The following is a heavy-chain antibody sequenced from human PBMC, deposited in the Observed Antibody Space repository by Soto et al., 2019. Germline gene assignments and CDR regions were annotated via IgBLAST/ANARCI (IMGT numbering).Heavy chain of an antibody. Sequence: SETLSLTCTVSGDSIGTTHSYWAWIRQSPGKGLEWIGNIHYSGSTYYMPSLRSRVTLSVDTSKNQFSLRLTSVTAEDTAVYYCARHEGNGNVWTLDYWGKGILVTVSS. CDR2: IHYSGST. CDR1: GDSIGTTHSY. J-gene: IGHJ4*02. D-gene: IGHD2-8*01. V-gene: IGHV4-39*01. CDR3: ARHEGNGNVWTLDY.